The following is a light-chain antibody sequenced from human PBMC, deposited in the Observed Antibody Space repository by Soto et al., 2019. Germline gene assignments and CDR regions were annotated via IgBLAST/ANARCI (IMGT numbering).Light chain of an antibody. CDR2: ATS. CDR1: QSVYSNY. V-gene: IGKV3-20*01. CDR3: QQYGRSPRVAFP. Sequence: EIVLTQSPGTLSLSPGEGATLSCRASQSVYSNYLAWYQHKPGQAPGLLIYATSHRATGIPDRFSGSGSGTVLNLTIRRLEPEDSAVYYCQQYGRSPRVAFPFGPGTKVEIK. J-gene: IGKJ3*01.